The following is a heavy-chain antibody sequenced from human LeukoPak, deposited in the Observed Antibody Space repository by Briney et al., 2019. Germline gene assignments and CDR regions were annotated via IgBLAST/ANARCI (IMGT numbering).Heavy chain of an antibody. CDR2: ISSSSSYI. CDR3: ARDSPRGYCSGGSCYAWFDP. D-gene: IGHD2-15*01. V-gene: IGHV3-21*01. CDR1: GFTFSSYS. Sequence: GGSLRLSCAASGFTFSSYSMNWVRQAPGKGLEWVSSISSSSSYIYYADSVKGRFTISRDNAKNSLYLQMNSLRAEDTAVYYCARDSPRGYCSGGSCYAWFDPWGQGTLVTVPS. J-gene: IGHJ5*02.